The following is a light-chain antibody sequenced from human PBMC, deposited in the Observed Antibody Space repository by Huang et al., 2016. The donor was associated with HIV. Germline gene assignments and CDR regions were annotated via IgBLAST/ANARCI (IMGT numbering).Light chain of an antibody. V-gene: IGKV1-39*01. J-gene: IGKJ1*01. CDR2: DAS. Sequence: DIQMTQSPSSLSASVGDRVTITCRASQSITTSLNWYQQRPGKAPKLLIYDASTLQSGVPSRFCGSGSGTDFTLTISSLQPEDFATYHCQQSYRTPDTFGQGTKVEIK. CDR1: QSITTS. CDR3: QQSYRTPDT.